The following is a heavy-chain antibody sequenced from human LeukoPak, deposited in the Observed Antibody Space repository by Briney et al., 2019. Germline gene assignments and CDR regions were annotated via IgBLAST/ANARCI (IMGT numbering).Heavy chain of an antibody. D-gene: IGHD2-15*01. CDR1: GFTFSSYA. Sequence: GGSLRLSCAASGFTFSSYAMSWVRQAPGKGLEWVSAISGSGGSTYYADSVKGRFTISRDNSKNTLYLQMNSLRAEDTAVYYCAKVPNCSGGSCYYHSTGYFDYWGQGTLVTVSS. J-gene: IGHJ4*02. CDR2: ISGSGGST. CDR3: AKVPNCSGGSCYYHSTGYFDY. V-gene: IGHV3-23*01.